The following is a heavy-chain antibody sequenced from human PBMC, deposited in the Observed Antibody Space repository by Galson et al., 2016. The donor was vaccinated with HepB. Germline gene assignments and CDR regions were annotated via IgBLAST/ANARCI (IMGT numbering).Heavy chain of an antibody. CDR3: ATGSSTSLYFDYFALDV. CDR1: GDSIRRYY. CDR2: IHISGGT. D-gene: IGHD2-2*01. J-gene: IGHJ6*02. V-gene: IGHV4-4*07. Sequence: SETLSLTCSVSGDSIRRYYWSWIRQSAGKGLEWIGRIHISGGTIYNPILESRITISVDTSNNGFSLKLSSVTAADTAVYYCATGSSTSLYFDYFALDVWGQGTSVTVSS.